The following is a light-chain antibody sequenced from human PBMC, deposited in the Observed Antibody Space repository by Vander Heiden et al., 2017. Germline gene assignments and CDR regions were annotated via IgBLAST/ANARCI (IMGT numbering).Light chain of an antibody. Sequence: IVLTQSPDSLAVSLGERATINGKSSQSVLYSSNNKNYLAWYQQKPGQPPKLLIYWASTRESGVPDRFSGSGSGTDFTLTISSLQAEDVAVYYCQQYYSTPVHFGQGTKLEIK. J-gene: IGKJ2*01. CDR1: QSVLYSSNNKNY. CDR3: QQYYSTPVH. CDR2: WAS. V-gene: IGKV4-1*01.